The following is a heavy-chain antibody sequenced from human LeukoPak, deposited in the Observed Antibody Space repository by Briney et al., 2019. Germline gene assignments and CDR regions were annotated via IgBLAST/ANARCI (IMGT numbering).Heavy chain of an antibody. CDR2: ISSGSGTT. J-gene: IGHJ6*02. CDR3: AGSGSGHSYGMDV. V-gene: IGHV3-23*01. CDR1: GFTFSNYA. D-gene: IGHD3-10*01. Sequence: QAGGSLRLSCATSGFTFSNYAMNWVRQAPGMGLQWVSAISSGSGTTYYADSVKGRFTVSRDNSKNTLYLQMNSLRAEDTAVYYCAGSGSGHSYGMDVWGQGTTVTVSS.